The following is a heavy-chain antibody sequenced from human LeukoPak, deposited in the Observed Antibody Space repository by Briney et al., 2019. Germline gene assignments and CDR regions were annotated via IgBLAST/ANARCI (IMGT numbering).Heavy chain of an antibody. J-gene: IGHJ4*02. CDR3: VRDSNYHPDC. Sequence: GGSLRLSCAASGSTFKDYWMHWVRQVPGKGLVWVARIISDGSSASYADSVKGRFTMSRDNAKNTLYLQMNSLRAEDTAVYYCVRDSNYHPDCWGQGTLVTVSS. CDR1: GSTFKDYW. CDR2: IISDGSSA. V-gene: IGHV3-74*01. D-gene: IGHD4-11*01.